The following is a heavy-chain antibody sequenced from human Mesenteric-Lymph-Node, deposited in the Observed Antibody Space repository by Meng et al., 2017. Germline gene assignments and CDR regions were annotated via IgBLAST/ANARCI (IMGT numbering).Heavy chain of an antibody. J-gene: IGHJ4*02. CDR2: IIPIFGTA. CDR3: ARGKSIKNTYYYDSEFDY. Sequence: ASVKVSCKASGGTFSSYAISWVRQAPGQGLEWMGGIIPIFGTANYAQKFQGRVTITADKSTSTAYMELSSLRSEDTAVYYCARGKSIKNTYYYDSEFDYWGQGTLVTVSS. D-gene: IGHD3-22*01. V-gene: IGHV1-69*06. CDR1: GGTFSSYA.